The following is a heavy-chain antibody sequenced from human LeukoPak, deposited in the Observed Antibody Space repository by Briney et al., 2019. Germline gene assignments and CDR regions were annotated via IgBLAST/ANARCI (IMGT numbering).Heavy chain of an antibody. D-gene: IGHD3-10*01. V-gene: IGHV3-21*01. CDR2: ISGSSTYI. CDR3: ARPRYYSLAPYGMDV. Sequence: GGSLRLSCAASGFTFSSYTMNWVRQAPGKGLEWVSSISGSSTYIYYADSVKGRFTISRDNAKNSLYLQMNSLRAEDTAVYYCARPRYYSLAPYGMDVWGQGTTVTVSS. CDR1: GFTFSSYT. J-gene: IGHJ6*02.